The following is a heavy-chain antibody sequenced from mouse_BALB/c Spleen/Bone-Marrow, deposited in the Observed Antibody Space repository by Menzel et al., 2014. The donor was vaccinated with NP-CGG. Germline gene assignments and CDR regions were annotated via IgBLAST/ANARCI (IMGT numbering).Heavy chain of an antibody. CDR1: GYTFTSYY. Sequence: VKLVESGAELVKPGASVKLSCKASGYTFTSYYMYWVRQRPGQGLEWIGEINPINGGTKISEKFKSRATLTVDKSSSTAFMQLSTLTSEDSAGYYCTRSNYGYWYFDVWGAGTAVTVSS. CDR2: INPINGGT. CDR3: TRSNYGYWYFDV. V-gene: IGHV1S81*02. D-gene: IGHD1-1*01. J-gene: IGHJ1*01.